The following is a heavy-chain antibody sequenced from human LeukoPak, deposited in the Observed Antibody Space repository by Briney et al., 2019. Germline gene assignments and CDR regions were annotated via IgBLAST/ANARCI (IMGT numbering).Heavy chain of an antibody. V-gene: IGHV3-33*01. CDR2: IWYDGSNK. CDR1: GFTFSSYG. Sequence: HPGGSLRLSCAASGFTFSSYGMHWVRQAPGKGLEWVAVIWYDGSNKYYADSVKGRFTISRDNSKNTLYLQMNSLRAEDTAVYYCARDTDILTGYPEGWDYYYGMDVWGQGTTVTVSS. D-gene: IGHD3-9*01. CDR3: ARDTDILTGYPEGWDYYYGMDV. J-gene: IGHJ6*02.